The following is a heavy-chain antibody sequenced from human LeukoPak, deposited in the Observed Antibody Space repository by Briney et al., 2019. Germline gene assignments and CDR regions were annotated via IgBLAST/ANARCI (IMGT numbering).Heavy chain of an antibody. J-gene: IGHJ4*02. CDR2: ISSSSSYI. Sequence: GGSLRLSCAASGFTFSSYSMNWVRQAPGKGLEWVSSISSSSSYIYYADSVKGRFTISRDNAKNSLYLQMDSLRAEDTAVYYCVRDGRSGMITFGGVILPNDYWGQGTLVTVSS. CDR1: GFTFSSYS. V-gene: IGHV3-21*01. CDR3: VRDGRSGMITFGGVILPNDY. D-gene: IGHD3-16*01.